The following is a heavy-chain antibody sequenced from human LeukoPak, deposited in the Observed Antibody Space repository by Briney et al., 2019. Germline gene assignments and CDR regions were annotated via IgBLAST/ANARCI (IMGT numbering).Heavy chain of an antibody. J-gene: IGHJ4*02. CDR1: GGTFSSYA. Sequence: ASVKVSCKASGGTFSSYAISWVRQAPGQGLEWMGRIIPILGIANYAQKFQGRVTITADKSTSTAYMELSSLRSEDTAVYYCARHMATTEYYFDDWGQGTLVTVSS. CDR3: ARHMATTEYYFDD. D-gene: IGHD5-24*01. CDR2: IIPILGIA. V-gene: IGHV1-69*04.